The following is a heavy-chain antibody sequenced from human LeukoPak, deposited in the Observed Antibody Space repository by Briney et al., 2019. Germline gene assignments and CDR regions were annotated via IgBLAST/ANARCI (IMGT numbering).Heavy chain of an antibody. Sequence: GGSLRRSCAASGFTLSGYWMHWVRQVPGKGLVWVSQINSDGSTITYADSVKGRFTISRDNAKNTLYLQMNSLRAEDTAVYYCANLYCGGDCYPTWGQGTLVTVSS. V-gene: IGHV3-74*01. D-gene: IGHD2-21*02. CDR2: INSDGSTI. CDR1: GFTLSGYW. CDR3: ANLYCGGDCYPT. J-gene: IGHJ5*02.